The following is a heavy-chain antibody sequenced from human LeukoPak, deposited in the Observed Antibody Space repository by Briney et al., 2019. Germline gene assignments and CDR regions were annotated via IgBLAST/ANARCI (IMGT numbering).Heavy chain of an antibody. D-gene: IGHD2-8*01. CDR2: IRYDGSNK. CDR1: GFTFSSYG. CDR3: ARDIVLMVYAMFDY. J-gene: IGHJ4*02. Sequence: GGSLRLSCAASGFTFSSYGMHWVRQAPGKGLEWVAFIRYDGSNKYYADSVKGRFTISRDNAKNSLYLQMNSLRAEDTAVYYCARDIVLMVYAMFDYWGQGTLVTVSS. V-gene: IGHV3-30*02.